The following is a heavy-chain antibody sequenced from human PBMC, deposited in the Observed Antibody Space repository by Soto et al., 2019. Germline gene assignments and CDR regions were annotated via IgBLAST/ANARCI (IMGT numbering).Heavy chain of an antibody. D-gene: IGHD1-26*01. CDR3: AKWADSGSYFYYYYDMDV. V-gene: IGHV3-23*01. CDR1: GFTFSTYA. J-gene: IGHJ6*02. CDR2: ISGSGGST. Sequence: EVQLLESGGGLVQPGGSLRLSCAASGFTFSTYAMSWVRQAPGKGLEWVSAISGSGGSTYYADSVKGRFTISRDNSKNTLYLQMNSLRAEDTAVYYCAKWADSGSYFYYYYDMDVWGQGTTVTVSS.